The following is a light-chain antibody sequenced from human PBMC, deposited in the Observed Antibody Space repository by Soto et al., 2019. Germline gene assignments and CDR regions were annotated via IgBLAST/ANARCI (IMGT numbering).Light chain of an antibody. J-gene: IGLJ2*01. CDR2: DVS. CDR3: CSYAGTYTYVV. V-gene: IGLV2-11*01. CDR1: SSDVGGYNF. Sequence: QSVLTQPRSVSGSPGQSVTISCTGTSSDVGGYNFVSWYQHHPGKAPKVLIYDVSKRPSGVPDRFSGSKSGNTASLTISGPQAEDEADYHCCSYAGTYTYVVFGGGTKVT.